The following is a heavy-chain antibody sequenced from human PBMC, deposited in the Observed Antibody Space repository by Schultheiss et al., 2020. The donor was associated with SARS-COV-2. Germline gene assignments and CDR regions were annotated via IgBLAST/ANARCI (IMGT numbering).Heavy chain of an antibody. J-gene: IGHJ4*02. CDR1: GFTFRNYW. Sequence: GGSLRLSCAASGFTFRNYWMHWVRQIPGKGLVWVSRINSDGSASSYADSVKGRFTISRDNAKNTLYLQMNSLRAEDTAVYYCAIGWRGNIVVVPAASDWGQGTLVTVSS. CDR2: INSDGSAS. D-gene: IGHD2-2*01. V-gene: IGHV3-74*01. CDR3: AIGWRGNIVVVPAASD.